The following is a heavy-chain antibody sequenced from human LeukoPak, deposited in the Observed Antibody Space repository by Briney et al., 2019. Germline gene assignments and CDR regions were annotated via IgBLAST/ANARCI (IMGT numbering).Heavy chain of an antibody. CDR3: AKEATMIVGGQYFDY. CDR2: ISGSGGST. CDR1: GFTFSSYG. Sequence: GGSLRLSCAASGFTFSSYGMSWVRQAPGKGLEWVSAISGSGGSTYYADSVKGRFTISRDNSKNSLYLQMNSLRSKDTALYYCAKEATMIVGGQYFDYWGQGTLVTVSS. J-gene: IGHJ4*02. V-gene: IGHV3-23*01. D-gene: IGHD3-22*01.